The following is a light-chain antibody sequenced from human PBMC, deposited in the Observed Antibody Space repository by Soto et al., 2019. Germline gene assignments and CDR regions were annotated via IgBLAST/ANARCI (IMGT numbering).Light chain of an antibody. Sequence: DIQMTQSPSSLSASVGDRVTITCRASQGIRKDLAWYQQKPGKVPKLLIYAASTLQSGVPSRLSGSGSGTDFTLTISSLQPEDVATYYGQKYNGAPWTFGQGTKVEIE. CDR1: QGIRKD. J-gene: IGKJ1*01. CDR2: AAS. V-gene: IGKV1-27*01. CDR3: QKYNGAPWT.